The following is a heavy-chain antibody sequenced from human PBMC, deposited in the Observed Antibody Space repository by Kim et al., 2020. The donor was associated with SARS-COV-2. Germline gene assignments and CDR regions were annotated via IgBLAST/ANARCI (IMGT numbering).Heavy chain of an antibody. D-gene: IGHD3-3*01. CDR1: GFTFTNYW. J-gene: IGHJ4*02. V-gene: IGHV3-7*01. CDR2: TKSDGSET. Sequence: GGSLRLSCTASGFTFTNYWMTWVRQAPGKGLEWVATTKSDGSETYYLDSVKGRFTITRDTAKNSLYLQMNSLRAEDTAIYYCARDPESSTFYDFWSGYYAFDHWGQGTLVTVSS. CDR3: ARDPESSTFYDFWSGYYAFDH.